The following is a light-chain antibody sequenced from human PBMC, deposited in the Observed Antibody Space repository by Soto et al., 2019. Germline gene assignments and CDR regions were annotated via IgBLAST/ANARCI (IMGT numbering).Light chain of an antibody. CDR3: QQYDTSPRT. CDR2: GAA. J-gene: IGKJ1*01. Sequence: EVMLTQSPGTLSLSPGERDTLSCRASQSVASNYLAWYQQKSGQAPRLLIYGAANRAPVIPDRFSGSGYGTDFTLTIRRLEPEDFAVYYCQQYDTSPRTFGQGTKVEFK. CDR1: QSVASNY. V-gene: IGKV3-20*01.